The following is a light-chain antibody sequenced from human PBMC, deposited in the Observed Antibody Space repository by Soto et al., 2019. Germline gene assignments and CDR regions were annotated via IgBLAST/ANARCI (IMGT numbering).Light chain of an antibody. CDR1: QSLLHSNGYNY. Sequence: DTVMTQSPLSLPVTPGEPASISCRSSQSLLHSNGYNYLDWYLQRPGQSPQLLIYLGSSRASGVPDRFSGSRSGTHFTLKISRVEAEDVGVYYCMQTLQTPRTFGQGTRLEIK. CDR3: MQTLQTPRT. J-gene: IGKJ5*01. CDR2: LGS. V-gene: IGKV2-28*01.